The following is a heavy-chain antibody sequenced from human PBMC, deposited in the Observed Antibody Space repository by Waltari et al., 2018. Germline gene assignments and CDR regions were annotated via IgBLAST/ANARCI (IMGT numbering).Heavy chain of an antibody. Sequence: QLPLQESGPGLVKPSGTLSLTCAVSGDSMSSTDWWSWVRQSPGKGLEWIGQVQRSGRTNYNPSFASRVTISIDTSTNHFSLKVTSATAADTAVYFCARDRGRGIYLDSWGQGTLVTVSP. CDR2: VQRSGRT. CDR1: GDSMSSTDW. V-gene: IGHV4-4*02. D-gene: IGHD1-1*01. CDR3: ARDRGRGIYLDS. J-gene: IGHJ4*02.